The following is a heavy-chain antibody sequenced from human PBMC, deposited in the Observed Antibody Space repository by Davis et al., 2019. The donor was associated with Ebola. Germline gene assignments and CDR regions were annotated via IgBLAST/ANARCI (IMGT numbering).Heavy chain of an antibody. V-gene: IGHV4-4*08. CDR3: ARDRHDSSGYGF. D-gene: IGHD3-22*01. CDR1: GGSISSHY. CDR2: IDTSGNT. J-gene: IGHJ4*02. Sequence: SETLSLTCTVSGGSISSHYWSWIRQPPGKGLEWIGQIDTSGNTNYNPSLKSRVTISMDTSKNQLSLELSSVTAADTAVYYCARDRHDSSGYGFWGQGTLVTVSS.